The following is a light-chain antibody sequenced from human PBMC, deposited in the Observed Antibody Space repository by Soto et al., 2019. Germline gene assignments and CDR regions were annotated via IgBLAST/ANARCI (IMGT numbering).Light chain of an antibody. Sequence: EIVLTQSPGTLSLSPGERATLSCRASQSVGSYLAWYRQKPGQAPGLLIYGASGRATGIPDRFSGSGSGTDFTLTISRLEPEDFAVYYCQQYGSSRITFGQGTRLEIK. CDR2: GAS. V-gene: IGKV3-20*01. J-gene: IGKJ5*01. CDR1: QSVGSY. CDR3: QQYGSSRIT.